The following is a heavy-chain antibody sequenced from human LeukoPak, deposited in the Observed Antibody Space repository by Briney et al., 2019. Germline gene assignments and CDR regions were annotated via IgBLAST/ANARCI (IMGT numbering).Heavy chain of an antibody. CDR2: IKQDGRER. D-gene: IGHD3-10*01. J-gene: IGHJ6*02. CDR3: ARDDYYGSGSYYNVPYGMDV. V-gene: IGHV3-7*01. Sequence: GGSLRPSCAASGFTFSSYWMSWVRQAPGKGLEWGANIKQDGRERYYVDSVKGRFTISRDNAKNSLYLQMNSLRAEDTAVYYCARDDYYGSGSYYNVPYGMDVWGQGTTVTVSS. CDR1: GFTFSSYW.